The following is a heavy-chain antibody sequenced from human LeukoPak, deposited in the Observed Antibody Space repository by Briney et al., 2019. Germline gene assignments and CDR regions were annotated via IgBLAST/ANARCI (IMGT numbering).Heavy chain of an antibody. CDR3: ARGTVTMTNWFDP. D-gene: IGHD4-17*01. V-gene: IGHV3-33*08. CDR2: IWDDGTNK. J-gene: IGHJ5*02. CDR1: GFTFSSYG. Sequence: PGGSLRLSCAASGFTFSSYGMHWVRQAPGKGLEWVAVIWDDGTNKYYADSVKGRFTISRDNSKNTLYLQMNSLRAEDTAVYYCARGTVTMTNWFDPWGQGTLVTVSS.